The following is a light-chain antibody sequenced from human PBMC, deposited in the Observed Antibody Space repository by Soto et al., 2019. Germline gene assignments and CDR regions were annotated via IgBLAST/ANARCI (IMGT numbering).Light chain of an antibody. CDR2: DTS. J-gene: IGLJ3*02. CDR3: LLSYSGGRPV. CDR1: TGAVTSGHY. Sequence: QAVVTQEPSLTVSPGGTVTLTCGSSTGAVTSGHYPYWFQQKPGQAPRTLIYDTSNKHSWTPARFSGSLRGGKAALTLSGAQPEDEAEYYCLLSYSGGRPVFGGGTKLTVL. V-gene: IGLV7-46*01.